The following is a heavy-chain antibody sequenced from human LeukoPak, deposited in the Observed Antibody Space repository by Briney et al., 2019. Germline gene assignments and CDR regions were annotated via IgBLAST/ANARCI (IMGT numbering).Heavy chain of an antibody. J-gene: IGHJ3*02. CDR1: GFTFSSYW. D-gene: IGHD2-2*02. Sequence: HPGGSLRLSCAASGFTFSSYWMSWVRQAPGKGLVWVSRINSDGSSTSYADSVKGRFTISRDNAKNTLYLQMNSLRAEDTAVYYCAREDLYPLDAFDIWGQGTMVTVSS. CDR2: INSDGSST. CDR3: AREDLYPLDAFDI. V-gene: IGHV3-74*01.